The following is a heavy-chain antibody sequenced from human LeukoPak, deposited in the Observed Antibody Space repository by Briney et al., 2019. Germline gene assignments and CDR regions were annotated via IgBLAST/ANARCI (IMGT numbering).Heavy chain of an antibody. V-gene: IGHV4-39*01. CDR2: IYYRGST. CDR1: GGSISSSSYY. Sequence: SETLSLTCTVSGGSISSSSYYWGWLRQPPGKGLEWIGSIYYRGSTYYNPPLKSRVTISVDTSKNQFSLKLSSVTAADTAVYYCAKIYYYDSSGPLDYWGQGTLVTVSS. D-gene: IGHD3-22*01. J-gene: IGHJ4*02. CDR3: AKIYYYDSSGPLDY.